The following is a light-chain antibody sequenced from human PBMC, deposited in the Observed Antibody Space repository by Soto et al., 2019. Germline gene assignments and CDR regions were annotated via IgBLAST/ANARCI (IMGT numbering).Light chain of an antibody. J-gene: IGLJ1*01. CDR3: SSYAGSNNFFYV. CDR1: SSDVGAYNY. Sequence: QSVLTQPPSASGSPGQSVTISCTGTSSDVGAYNYVSWYQQHPGKAPKLMIYEVSKRPSGVPDSFSGSKSGNTASLTVSGLQAEDEADYYCSSYAGSNNFFYVLGTGTKLTVL. CDR2: EVS. V-gene: IGLV2-8*01.